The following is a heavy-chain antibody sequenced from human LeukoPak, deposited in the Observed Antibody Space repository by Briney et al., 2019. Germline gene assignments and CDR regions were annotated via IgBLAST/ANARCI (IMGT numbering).Heavy chain of an antibody. J-gene: IGHJ5*02. CDR3: ARDQRGAAGTGTFDP. CDR1: GFTFSSYS. Sequence: GGSLRLSCAASGFTFSSYSMNWVRQAPGKGLEWVSSISSSSSYIYYADSVKGRFIISRDNAKNSLYLQMNSLRAEDTAVYYCARDQRGAAGTGTFDPWGQGTLVTVSS. V-gene: IGHV3-21*01. D-gene: IGHD6-13*01. CDR2: ISSSSSYI.